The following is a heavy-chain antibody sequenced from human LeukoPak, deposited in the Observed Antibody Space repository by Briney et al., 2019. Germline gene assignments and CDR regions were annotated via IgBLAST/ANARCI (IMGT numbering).Heavy chain of an antibody. CDR3: ARGPLVRLPSSFDP. J-gene: IGHJ5*02. D-gene: IGHD3-16*02. CDR1: GYTFTSYD. V-gene: IGHV1-8*01. CDR2: MNPNSGNT. Sequence: ASVKVSCKASGYTFTSYDINWVRQAPGQGLEWMGWMNPNSGNTGSAQRFQGRVTMTRDTSISTAYMELSSLRSEDTAVYYCARGPLVRLPSSFDPWGQGTLVTVSS.